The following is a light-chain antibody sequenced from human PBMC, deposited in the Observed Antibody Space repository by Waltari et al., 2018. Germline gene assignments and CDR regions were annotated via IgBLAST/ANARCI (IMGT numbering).Light chain of an antibody. J-gene: IGLJ1*01. CDR3: TSYTSSITYV. Sequence: QSALTQPASVSGSPGQSITISCTGTSSDVGGYNYVSWYQQHPGKAPKRLIYEVNNRPSGVSDRFSGSKSGNTASLTISGLQAEDEADYYCTSYTSSITYVFGTGTKVTVL. CDR2: EVN. CDR1: SSDVGGYNY. V-gene: IGLV2-14*01.